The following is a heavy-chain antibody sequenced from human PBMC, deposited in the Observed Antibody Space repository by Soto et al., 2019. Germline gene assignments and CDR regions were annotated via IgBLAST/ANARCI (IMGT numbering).Heavy chain of an antibody. CDR3: ARDALSRDSI. D-gene: IGHD3-22*01. CDR2: ISYSGST. V-gene: IGHV4-31*03. Sequence: SETLSLTCTVSGGSISSGGYYWSWIRQHPGKGQEWIGYISYSGSTYYNPSLESRVTISVDTSKNQFSLKLSSVTAADTAVYYCARDALSRDSIWGQGTLVTVSS. CDR1: GGSISSGGYY. J-gene: IGHJ4*02.